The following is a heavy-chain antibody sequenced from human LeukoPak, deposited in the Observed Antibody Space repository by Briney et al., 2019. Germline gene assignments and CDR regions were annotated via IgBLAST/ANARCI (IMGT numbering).Heavy chain of an antibody. D-gene: IGHD3-22*01. J-gene: IGHJ4*02. CDR2: ISTSGGSS. Sequence: GGSLRLSCAASGFTFSSYAMSSVRQAPGKGLEWVSGISTSGGSSSYADSVKGRFTISRDNPRNTLSMQMNSLRAEDTARYYCAIMHPYYDGSGYWVQWGQGTLVTVSS. V-gene: IGHV3-23*01. CDR3: AIMHPYYDGSGYWVQ. CDR1: GFTFSSYA.